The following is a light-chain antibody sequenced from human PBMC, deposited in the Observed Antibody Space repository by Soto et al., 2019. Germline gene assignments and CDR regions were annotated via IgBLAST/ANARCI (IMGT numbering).Light chain of an antibody. Sequence: QSVLTQPPSASGTPGRRVFISCSGGSSNIGGTNYAYWYQQLPGAAPKLLMHSNNLRPSGVPERISGSKSGTSASLAISGLRSEDEAVYYCASWDDRLGAVIFGGGTKVTVL. J-gene: IGLJ2*01. CDR2: SNN. CDR1: SSNIGGTNY. CDR3: ASWDDRLGAVI. V-gene: IGLV1-47*02.